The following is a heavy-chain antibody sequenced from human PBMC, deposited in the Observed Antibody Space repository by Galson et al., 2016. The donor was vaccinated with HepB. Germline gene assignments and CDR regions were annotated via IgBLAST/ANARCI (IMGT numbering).Heavy chain of an antibody. D-gene: IGHD6-25*01. Sequence: SLRLSCAASGFTFSNYWMSWVRQPPGKGLEWVGNIKRDGSEKYYVDSVKGRFTISRDNAKKTLYLQMNNLRAEDTAVYFCARGGERVAAEGTGYDASDIWGQGTLVIVSS. CDR1: GFTFSNYW. V-gene: IGHV3-7*01. CDR3: ARGGERVAAEGTGYDASDI. CDR2: IKRDGSEK. J-gene: IGHJ3*02.